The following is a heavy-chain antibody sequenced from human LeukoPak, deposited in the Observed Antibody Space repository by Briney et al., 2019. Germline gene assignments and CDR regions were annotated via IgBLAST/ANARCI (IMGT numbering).Heavy chain of an antibody. V-gene: IGHV1-8*01. CDR2: MNPNSGNT. Sequence: ASVKVSCKASGYTFTSYDIKWVRQATGQGLEWMGWMNPNSGNTGYAQKFQGRVTMTRNTSISTAYMELSSLRSEDTAVYYCARRRIAAAGSWFDPWGQGTLVTVSS. D-gene: IGHD6-13*01. CDR3: ARRRIAAAGSWFDP. CDR1: GYTFTSYD. J-gene: IGHJ5*02.